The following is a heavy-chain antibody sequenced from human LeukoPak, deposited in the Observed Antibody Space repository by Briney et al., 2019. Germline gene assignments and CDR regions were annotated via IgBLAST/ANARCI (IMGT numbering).Heavy chain of an antibody. V-gene: IGHV4-4*07. CDR2: IYTSGST. CDR1: GGAISSYY. J-gene: IGHJ4*02. CDR3: ARSSMIVVVTPLYYFDY. D-gene: IGHD3-22*01. Sequence: SETLSLTCTVSGGAISSYYWSWLRQPAGKGLEGIGRIYTSGSTNYNPSLKSRVTISVATSKNQSSMQLSSVTAADTAVNYCARSSMIVVVTPLYYFDYWGQGTLVTVSS.